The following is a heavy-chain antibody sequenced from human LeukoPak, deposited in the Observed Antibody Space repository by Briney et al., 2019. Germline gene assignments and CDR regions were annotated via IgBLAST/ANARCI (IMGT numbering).Heavy chain of an antibody. CDR3: SAIWGY. D-gene: IGHD2/OR15-2a*01. J-gene: IGHJ4*02. CDR1: GFTFGDYA. Sequence: SLRHSCTDSGFTFGDYAMSWFRQAPGKGLEWVGFIRSKAFGGTTEYAASVKGRFIISRDDSKSIAYLQMNSLKTEDTAVYYCSAIWGYWGQGTLVTISS. CDR2: IRSKAFGGTT. V-gene: IGHV3-49*03.